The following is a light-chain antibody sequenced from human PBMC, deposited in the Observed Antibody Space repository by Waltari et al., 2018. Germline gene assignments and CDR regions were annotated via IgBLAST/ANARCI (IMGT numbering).Light chain of an antibody. J-gene: IGKJ5*01. CDR3: HQSRTFPIT. CDR2: YAS. CDR1: QSIGSS. Sequence: VLTQSPDFQSVTLKEKVTITCRASQSIGSSVHWYQQKPDQSPKLLITYASHSFSGAPSRFSGSGSGTDFTLTLNGLEAEDAATYYCHQSRTFPITFGQGTRLEIK. V-gene: IGKV6-21*01.